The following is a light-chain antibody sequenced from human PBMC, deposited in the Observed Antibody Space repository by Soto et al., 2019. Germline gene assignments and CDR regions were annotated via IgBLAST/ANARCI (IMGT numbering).Light chain of an antibody. CDR1: QSMSSW. V-gene: IGKV1-5*01. J-gene: IGKJ4*01. CDR2: DAS. CDR3: QHYNSPLT. Sequence: DIQMTQSPATLSASVGDRVTITCRASQSMSSWLAWYQQKPGKAPKVLIYDASTLESGVPSRFSGSGFGTEFTLTISSLQPDDFATYYCQHYNSPLTFGGGTKVDIK.